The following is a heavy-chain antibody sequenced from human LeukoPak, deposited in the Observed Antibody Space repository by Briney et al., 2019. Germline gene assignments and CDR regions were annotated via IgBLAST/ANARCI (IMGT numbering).Heavy chain of an antibody. J-gene: IGHJ5*02. V-gene: IGHV4-30-4*01. Sequence: PSETLSLTCTVSGGSISSGDYYWSWIRQPPGKGLEWIGYIYYSGSTYYNPSLKSRVTISVDTSKNQFSLKLSSVTAADTAVYYCARDSRSVGWFDPWGQGTLVTVSS. CDR3: ARDSRSVGWFDP. D-gene: IGHD2-15*01. CDR2: IYYSGST. CDR1: GGSISSGDYY.